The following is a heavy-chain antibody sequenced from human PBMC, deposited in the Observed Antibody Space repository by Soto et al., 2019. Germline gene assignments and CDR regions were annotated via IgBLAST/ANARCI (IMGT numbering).Heavy chain of an antibody. CDR2: ISGSGGTT. CDR3: AKDRAAAGSFGMDV. CDR1: AFTFNSYA. Sequence: EVQLLESGGGLVQPGGSLRLSCVASAFTFNSYAMSWVRQAPGKGLEWVSDISGSGGTTYYAVSVKGRFTISRDNSKDTLYLEMNRLRAEDTAVYYCAKDRAAAGSFGMDVWGQGTTVTVSS. D-gene: IGHD6-13*01. V-gene: IGHV3-23*01. J-gene: IGHJ6*02.